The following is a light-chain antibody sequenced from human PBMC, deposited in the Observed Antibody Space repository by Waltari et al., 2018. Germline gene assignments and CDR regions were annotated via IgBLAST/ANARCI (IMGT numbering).Light chain of an antibody. CDR1: SSDFGRYDL. J-gene: IGLJ3*02. CDR2: EGS. V-gene: IGLV2-23*01. CDR3: CSYAGSNWV. Sequence: QSALTQPASVSGSPGQSIPISCTATSSDFGRYDLVSWYQQHPGRAPKLMIYEGSKRPSGVSNRFSGSKSGNTASLTISGLQAEDEADYYCCSYAGSNWVFGGGTKLTVL.